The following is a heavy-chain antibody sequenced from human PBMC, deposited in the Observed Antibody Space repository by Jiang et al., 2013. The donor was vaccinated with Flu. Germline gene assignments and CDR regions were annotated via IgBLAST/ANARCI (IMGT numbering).Heavy chain of an antibody. V-gene: IGHV4-4*02. J-gene: IGHJ4*02. Sequence: GSGLVKPSGTLSLTCAVSGGTISSSNWWSWVRQPPGKGLEWIGEIYHSGSTNYNPSLKSRVTISVDKSKNQFSLKLSSVTAADTAVYYCARDLNVVAVAGTGNYWGQGTLVTVSS. D-gene: IGHD6-19*01. CDR1: GGTISSSNW. CDR2: IYHSGST. CDR3: ARDLNVVAVAGTGNY.